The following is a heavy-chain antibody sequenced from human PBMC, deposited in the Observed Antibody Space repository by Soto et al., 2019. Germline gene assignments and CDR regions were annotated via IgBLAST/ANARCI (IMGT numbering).Heavy chain of an antibody. D-gene: IGHD3-10*01. Sequence: QVQLVQSGAEVKQPGASVKVSCMASGYSFTAYGIRWVRQAPGQGLEWVGWISPYNGNTNYGQKFQGRVTMTTDTSTGTAYMELRSLRSDDTPVYSCARGSGSFLDPWGQGTLVTVSS. CDR1: GYSFTAYG. CDR2: ISPYNGNT. J-gene: IGHJ5*02. CDR3: ARGSGSFLDP. V-gene: IGHV1-18*01.